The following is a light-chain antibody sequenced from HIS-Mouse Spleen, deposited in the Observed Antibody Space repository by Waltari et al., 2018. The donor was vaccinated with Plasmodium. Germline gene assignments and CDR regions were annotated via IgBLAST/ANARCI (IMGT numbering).Light chain of an antibody. Sequence: EIVMTPSPSTLSLFPGERAPLPCRASQSVSSNLAWYQQKPGQAPRLLIYGASTRATGIPARFSGSGSGTEFTLTISSLQSEDFAVYYCQQYNNWSFTFGPGTKVDIK. CDR2: GAS. J-gene: IGKJ3*01. CDR3: QQYNNWSFT. CDR1: QSVSSN. V-gene: IGKV3-15*01.